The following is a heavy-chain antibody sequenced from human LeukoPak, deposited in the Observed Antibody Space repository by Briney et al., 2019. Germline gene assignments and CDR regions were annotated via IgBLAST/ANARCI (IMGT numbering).Heavy chain of an antibody. V-gene: IGHV1-18*01. CDR1: GYTFTSYG. D-gene: IGHD5/OR15-5a*01. CDR3: ATLNGMSFDY. J-gene: IGHJ4*02. Sequence: ASAKVSCKASGYTFTSYGISWVRQAPGQGLEWMGWISAYNGNTNYAQKLQGRVTMTTDTSTSTAYMELSSLRSEDTAVYYCATLNGMSFDYWGQGTLVTVSS. CDR2: ISAYNGNT.